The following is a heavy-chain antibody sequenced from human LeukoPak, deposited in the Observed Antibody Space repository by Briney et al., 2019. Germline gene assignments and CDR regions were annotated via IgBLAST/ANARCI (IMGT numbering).Heavy chain of an antibody. J-gene: IGHJ3*02. V-gene: IGHV3-23*01. CDR2: ISGSGRGSNT. CDR1: GFTFSPYA. D-gene: IGHD3-10*01. Sequence: GGSLRLSCAASGFTFSPYAMSWVRQAPGKGLEWVSNISGSGRGSNTYYADSVKGRFTISRDNSKNTLYLQMNSLRAEDTAVYYCAKVYRGGHGEDAFDIWGQGTMVTVSS. CDR3: AKVYRGGHGEDAFDI.